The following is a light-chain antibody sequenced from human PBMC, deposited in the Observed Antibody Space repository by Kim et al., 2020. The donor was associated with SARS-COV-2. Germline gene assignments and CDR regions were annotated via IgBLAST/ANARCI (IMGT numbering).Light chain of an antibody. V-gene: IGKV1-39*01. CDR2: AAS. CDR1: QSISYY. J-gene: IGKJ2*01. CDR3: QQSHSTLYT. Sequence: DIQMTQSPSSLSASVGDRVTITCRASQSISYYLNWYQQKPGRAPNLLIYAASKLQSGVPSRFSGSGSGTDFTLTITSLQPEDFATYYCQQSHSTLYTFGQGTKLEIK.